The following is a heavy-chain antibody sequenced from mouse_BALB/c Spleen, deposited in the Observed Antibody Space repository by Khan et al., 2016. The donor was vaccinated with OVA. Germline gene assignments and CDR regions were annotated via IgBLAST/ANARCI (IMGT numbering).Heavy chain of an antibody. CDR2: VSTGGHYT. CDR1: GFTFSTYG. CDR3: ARLAYYYDSEGFAY. V-gene: IGHV5-6*01. J-gene: IGHJ3*01. Sequence: EVELVESGGDIVKPGGSLKLSCAASGFTFSTYGMSWVRQTPDKSLEWVATVSTGGHYTYYTDTVKGRFTISRDNAKNTLYLQMSRLRSEDTAMFYCARLAYYYDSEGFAYWGQGTLVTVSA. D-gene: IGHD1-1*01.